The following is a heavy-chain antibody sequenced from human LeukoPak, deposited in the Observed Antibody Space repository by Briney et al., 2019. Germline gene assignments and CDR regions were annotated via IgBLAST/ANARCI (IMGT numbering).Heavy chain of an antibody. J-gene: IGHJ4*02. CDR2: IYYSGST. V-gene: IGHV4-39*01. D-gene: IGHD1-14*01. CDR1: GGFISSSSYY. Sequence: PSETLSLTCTVSGGFISSSSYYWGWIRQPPGKGLEWIGSIYYSGSTYYNPSLKSRVTISVDTSKNQFSLKLSSVTAADTAVYYCARSKPRYYFDYWGQGTLVTVSS. CDR3: ARSKPRYYFDY.